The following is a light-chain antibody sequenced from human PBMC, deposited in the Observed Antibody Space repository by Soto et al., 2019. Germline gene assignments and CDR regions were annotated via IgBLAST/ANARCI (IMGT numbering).Light chain of an antibody. J-gene: IGKJ3*01. CDR1: QSVSSY. CDR2: DAS. CDR3: QQRSNWSFT. V-gene: IGKV3-11*01. Sequence: EIVLTQSPATLSLSPGERATLSCRASQSVSSYLAWYQQKPGQAPRLLIYDASNRATGIPARFSGSGSGTDFTLTISRLEPEDFAVYYCQQRSNWSFTFGPGTKGAI.